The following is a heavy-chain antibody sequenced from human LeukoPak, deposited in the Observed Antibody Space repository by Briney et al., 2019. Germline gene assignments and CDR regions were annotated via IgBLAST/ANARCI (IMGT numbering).Heavy chain of an antibody. CDR3: AKDIGYSYGYGLDY. J-gene: IGHJ4*02. D-gene: IGHD5-18*01. Sequence: GRSLRLSCAASGFTFDVYAMHWVRQAPGKGLEWVSGISWNSGGTGYADSVKGRFTISRDNAKNSLYLQMNSLRAEDMALYFCAKDIGYSYGYGLDYWGQGTLVTVSS. CDR1: GFTFDVYA. V-gene: IGHV3-9*03. CDR2: ISWNSGGT.